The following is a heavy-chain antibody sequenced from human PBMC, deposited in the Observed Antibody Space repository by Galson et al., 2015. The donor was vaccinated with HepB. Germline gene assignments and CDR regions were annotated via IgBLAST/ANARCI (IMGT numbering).Heavy chain of an antibody. CDR2: IKSKTDGGTT. CDR3: TTDVGGDIVVVPAAMGHYYYYGMDV. Sequence: SLRLSCAASGFTFSNAWMSWVRQAPGKGLEWVGRIKSKTDGGTTDYAAPVKGRFTISRDDSKNTLYLQMNSLKTEDTAVYYCTTDVGGDIVVVPAAMGHYYYYGMDVWGQGTTVTVSS. CDR1: GFTFSNAW. D-gene: IGHD2-2*01. J-gene: IGHJ6*02. V-gene: IGHV3-15*01.